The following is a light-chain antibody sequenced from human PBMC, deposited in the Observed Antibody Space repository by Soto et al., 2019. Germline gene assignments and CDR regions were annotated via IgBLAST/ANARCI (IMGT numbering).Light chain of an antibody. V-gene: IGLV2-14*01. CDR1: SSDVGGYNY. Sequence: QSALTQPASVSGSPGQSITISCTGTSSDVGGYNYVSWYQQHPGKAPKLVISDVSNRPSGVSDRFSGSKSGNTASLTISGLQAEDEADYYCSSYTSRSTRFGGGTKLTVL. CDR3: SSYTSRSTR. CDR2: DVS. J-gene: IGLJ3*02.